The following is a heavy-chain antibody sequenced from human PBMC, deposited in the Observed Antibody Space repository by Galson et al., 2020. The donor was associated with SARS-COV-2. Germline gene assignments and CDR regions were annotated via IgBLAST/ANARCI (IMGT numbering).Heavy chain of an antibody. CDR3: ARLHYGEYAPEACDI. CDR2: ISHSRRT. D-gene: IGHD4-17*01. CDR1: GTSISTSSYS. V-gene: IGHV4-30-2*01. Sequence: SETLSLTCAVSGTSISTSSYSWNWIRQPPGKGLEWIGYISHSRRTYYNPSLKSRVTISGDRSKNQFSLRLSSVTAADPAVYYCARLHYGEYAPEACDIWGPGTRVTVAS. J-gene: IGHJ3*02.